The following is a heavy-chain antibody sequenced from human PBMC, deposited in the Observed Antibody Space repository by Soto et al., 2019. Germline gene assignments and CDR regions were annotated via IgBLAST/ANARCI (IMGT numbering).Heavy chain of an antibody. V-gene: IGHV1-18*04. D-gene: IGHD1-26*01. CDR3: ARDLNSGSYYFDY. CDR1: GYTFSSYG. CDR2: ISAYTGKT. J-gene: IGHJ4*02. Sequence: QVQLVQSGAEVKKPGASLKVSCKASGYTFSSYGISWVRQAPGQGLEWMGWISAYTGKTNYAQKLQGRVTMTTDTSTSTAYMEVRSLRADDTAVYYCARDLNSGSYYFDYWGQGTLVTVSS.